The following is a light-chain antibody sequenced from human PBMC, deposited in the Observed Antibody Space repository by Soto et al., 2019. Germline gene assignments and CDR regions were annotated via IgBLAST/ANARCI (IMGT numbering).Light chain of an antibody. CDR1: QSITIY. CDR2: ATS. Sequence: DIQMTQSPSSLSASVGDRVTITCRASQSITIYLNGYQQKPGKAPTLLIYATSSLQSGLPSKFSGSGSGTGFTLTISSLQPEDLATYYCQQSLTTPLTFGGGTKVEIK. CDR3: QQSLTTPLT. V-gene: IGKV1-39*01. J-gene: IGKJ4*01.